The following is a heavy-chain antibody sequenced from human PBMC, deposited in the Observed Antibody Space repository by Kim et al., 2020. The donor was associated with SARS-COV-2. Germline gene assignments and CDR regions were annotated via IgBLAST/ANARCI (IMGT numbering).Heavy chain of an antibody. CDR3: TSGPYYYGSAAYYHDY. V-gene: IGHV3-49*03. CDR1: GLNFGDYA. J-gene: IGHJ4*02. CDR2: IRSKRYGETT. D-gene: IGHD3-22*01. Sequence: GGSLRLSCTTSGLNFGDYAMSWFRQAPGKGLEWVAFIRSKRYGETTEYAASVKDRFTISRDDSKRIAYLQMNGLKAEDTAVYYCTSGPYYYGSAAYYHDYWGQGTLVTVSS.